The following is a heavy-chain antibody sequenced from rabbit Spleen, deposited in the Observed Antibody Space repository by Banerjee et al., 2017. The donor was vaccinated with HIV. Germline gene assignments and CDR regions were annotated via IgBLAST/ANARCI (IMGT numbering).Heavy chain of an antibody. J-gene: IGHJ3*01. Sequence: QEQLEESGGGLVKPEGSLTLTCTASGFALGNYYYMCWVRQAPGKGLEWIGCIDTGSGSIYYARWAKGRFPISKTSSTTVTLLMTSLPAADTATYFCARDLTGVIGWNFGWWGQGTLVTVS. V-gene: IGHV1S45*01. CDR3: ARDLTGVIGWNFGW. D-gene: IGHD4-1*01. CDR1: GFALGNYYY. CDR2: IDTGSGSI.